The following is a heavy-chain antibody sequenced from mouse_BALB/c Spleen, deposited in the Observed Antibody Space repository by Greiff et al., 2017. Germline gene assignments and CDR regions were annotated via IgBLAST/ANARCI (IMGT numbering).Heavy chain of an antibody. V-gene: IGHV5-6-4*01. J-gene: IGHJ2*01. Sequence: EVKLVESGGGLVKPGGSLKLSCAASGFTFSSYTMPWVRQTPEKRLEWVATISSGGSYTYYPDSVKGRFTISRDNAKNTLYLQMSSLKSEDTAMYYCTKDYYDYLYYFDYWGQGTTLTVSS. CDR3: TKDYYDYLYYFDY. CDR2: ISSGGSYT. D-gene: IGHD2-4*01. CDR1: GFTFSSYT.